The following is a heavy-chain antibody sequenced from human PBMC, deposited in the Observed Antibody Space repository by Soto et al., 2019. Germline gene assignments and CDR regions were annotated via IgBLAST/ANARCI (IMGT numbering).Heavy chain of an antibody. CDR1: GFTFSSYG. J-gene: IGHJ5*02. CDR2: IWYDGSNK. D-gene: IGHD6-13*01. Sequence: QVQLVESGGGVVQPGRSLRLSCAASGFTFSSYGMHWVRQAPGKGLEWVAVIWYDGSNKYYADSVKGRFTISRDNSKNTLYLQMNSLRAEDTAVYYCAAVRIAAAGTSLGLNWFDPWGQGTLVTVSS. CDR3: AAVRIAAAGTSLGLNWFDP. V-gene: IGHV3-33*01.